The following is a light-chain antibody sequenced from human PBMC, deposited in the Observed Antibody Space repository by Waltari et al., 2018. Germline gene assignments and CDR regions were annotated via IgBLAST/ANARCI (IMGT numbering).Light chain of an antibody. Sequence: QSVLTQPPSVSAAPGQKVTIYCSGSSSNIGNNYVSWYQQLPGNAPKLLIYENNKRPSGIPDRFSGSKSGTSATLDITGLQTGDEADYYCGTWDSSLSAGVFGGGTKLTVL. J-gene: IGLJ3*02. CDR1: SSNIGNNY. V-gene: IGLV1-51*01. CDR3: GTWDSSLSAGV. CDR2: ENN.